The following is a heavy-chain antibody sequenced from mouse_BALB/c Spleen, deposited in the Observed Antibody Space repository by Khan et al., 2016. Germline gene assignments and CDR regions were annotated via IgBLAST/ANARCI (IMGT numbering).Heavy chain of an antibody. V-gene: IGHV3-2*02. D-gene: IGHD3-1*01. CDR1: GYSITSDYA. CDR2: ISYSGST. Sequence: EVQLQESGPGLVKPSQSLSLTCTVTGYSITSDYAWNWIRQFPGNKLEWMGYISYSGSTSYNPSLKSRISITRDTSKNQFFLELNSGTTEDTATYYCARGTLTGDYWGQGTTLTVSS. J-gene: IGHJ2*01. CDR3: ARGTLTGDY.